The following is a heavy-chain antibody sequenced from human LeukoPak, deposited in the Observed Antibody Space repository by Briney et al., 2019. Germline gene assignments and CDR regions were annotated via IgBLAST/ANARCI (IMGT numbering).Heavy chain of an antibody. V-gene: IGHV4-61*08. D-gene: IGHD4-11*01. CDR3: ARASVTYYYYYYMDV. CDR1: GGSISSGDHY. Sequence: SETLSLTCPVSGGSISSGDHYWSWIRQPPGKGLEWIGYIHYSGSTNYNPSLKSRVTISVDTSKNQFSLKLSSVTAADTAVYYCARASVTYYYYYYMDVWGKGTTVTVSS. CDR2: IHYSGST. J-gene: IGHJ6*03.